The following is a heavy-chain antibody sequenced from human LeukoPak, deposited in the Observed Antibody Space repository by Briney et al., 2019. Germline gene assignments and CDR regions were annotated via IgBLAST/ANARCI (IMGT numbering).Heavy chain of an antibody. J-gene: IGHJ6*03. CDR3: ARTPRPGPGYSSSSDEKVYYYSYTDA. V-gene: IGHV4-59*12. D-gene: IGHD6-13*01. CDR1: GGSISGWY. CDR2: IYGSGYT. Sequence: PSETLSLTCTVSGGSISGWYWSWIRQPPGKGLEWIGNIYGSGYTNYNPSLKSRVTMSVDTSKNQFPLKLSSVTAADTAVYYCARTPRPGPGYSSSSDEKVYYYSYTDAWGKGTTVTVSS.